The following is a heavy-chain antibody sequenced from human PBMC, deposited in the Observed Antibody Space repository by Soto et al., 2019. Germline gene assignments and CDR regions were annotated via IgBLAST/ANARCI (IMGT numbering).Heavy chain of an antibody. V-gene: IGHV1-69*01. D-gene: IGHD2-15*01. J-gene: IGHJ3*02. CDR2: IIPIFGTA. CDR3: ARVVKYCSGGSCYASDDAFDI. Sequence: QVQLVQSGAEVKKPGSSVKVSCKASGGTFSSYAISWVRQAPGQGLEWMGGIIPIFGTANYAQKFQGTVTSTANESTSTAYTELSSLRSEDTAVYYCARVVKYCSGGSCYASDDAFDIWSQGTMVTVSS. CDR1: GGTFSSYA.